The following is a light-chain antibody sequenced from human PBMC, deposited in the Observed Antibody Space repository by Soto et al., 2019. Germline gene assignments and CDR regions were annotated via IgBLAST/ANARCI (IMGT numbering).Light chain of an antibody. V-gene: IGLV3-21*02. CDR3: QVWDSSSDHPV. Sequence: SYELTQPPSASVAPGQTARITCGGDNIGSKGVHWYQQKPGQAPVLVVYDDRDRPSGIPERFSGSNSGNTATLTISRVEAGDEAYYYCQVWDSSSDHPVFGGGTKLTVL. CDR2: DDR. J-gene: IGLJ3*02. CDR1: NIGSKG.